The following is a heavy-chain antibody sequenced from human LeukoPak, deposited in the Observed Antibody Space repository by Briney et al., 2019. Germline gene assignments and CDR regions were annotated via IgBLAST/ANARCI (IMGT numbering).Heavy chain of an antibody. CDR1: GFTFSSYG. V-gene: IGHV3-30*18. J-gene: IGHJ4*02. CDR2: ISYDGSNK. D-gene: IGHD5-18*01. Sequence: GGSLRLSCAASGFTFSSYGMPWVRQAPGKGLEWVAVISYDGSNKYYADSVKGRFTISRDNFKNTLYLQMNSLRAEDTAVYYCAKDQLKVQLWGIDYWGQGTLVTVSS. CDR3: AKDQLKVQLWGIDY.